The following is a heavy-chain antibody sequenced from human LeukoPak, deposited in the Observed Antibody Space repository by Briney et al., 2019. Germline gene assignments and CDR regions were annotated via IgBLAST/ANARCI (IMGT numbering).Heavy chain of an antibody. CDR1: GFTFSSYW. J-gene: IGHJ4*02. V-gene: IGHV3-7*01. CDR2: IKQDASER. D-gene: IGHD1-1*01. Sequence: GGSLRLSCAASGFTFSSYWMTWVHQAPGKGLEWVANIKQDASERYYVDSVKGRFTISRDNAKNSLYLQMNSLRAEDTAVYYCATPTAGTWHFDYWGQGTLVTVSS. CDR3: ATPTAGTWHFDY.